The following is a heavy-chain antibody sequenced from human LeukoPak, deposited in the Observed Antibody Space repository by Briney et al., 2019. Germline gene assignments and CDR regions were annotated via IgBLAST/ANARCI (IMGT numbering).Heavy chain of an antibody. CDR2: MNPNSANT. CDR3: ARLELLWFGELSPPEDI. V-gene: IGHV1-8*02. Sequence: ASVKVSCKASGYTFTNYDINWVRQATGQGLEWMGWMNPNSANTGYSQKFQGRVTMTRDTSTSTVYMELSSLRSEDTAVYYCARLELLWFGELSPPEDIWGQGTMVTVSS. CDR1: GYTFTNYD. D-gene: IGHD3-10*01. J-gene: IGHJ3*02.